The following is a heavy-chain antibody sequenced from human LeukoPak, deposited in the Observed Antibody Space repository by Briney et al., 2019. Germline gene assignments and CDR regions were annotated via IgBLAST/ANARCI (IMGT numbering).Heavy chain of an antibody. CDR2: MNPNSGNT. Sequence: ASVKVSCKASGGTFSSYAISWVRQATGQGLEWMGWMNPNSGNTSYAQKFQGRVTMTRNTSISTAYMELSSLRSEDTAVYYCARGRPRSSDAFDIWGQGTMVTVSS. V-gene: IGHV1-8*02. D-gene: IGHD2-2*01. J-gene: IGHJ3*02. CDR1: GGTFSSYA. CDR3: ARGRPRSSDAFDI.